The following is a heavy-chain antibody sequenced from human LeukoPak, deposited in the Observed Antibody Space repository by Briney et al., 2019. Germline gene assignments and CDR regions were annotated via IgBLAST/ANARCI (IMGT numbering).Heavy chain of an antibody. CDR3: ATQPCSGGRCYLLH. CDR1: GFTFSSYA. Sequence: GRSLSLSCAASGFTFSSYAMHWVRQAPGKGLEWVAVTSFDGSDKSYADSVRGRFTISRDNSRNTLYLQLNSPRAEDTAVYYCATQPCSGGRCYLLHWGQGTLVTVSS. V-gene: IGHV3-30*04. D-gene: IGHD2-15*01. CDR2: TSFDGSDK. J-gene: IGHJ4*02.